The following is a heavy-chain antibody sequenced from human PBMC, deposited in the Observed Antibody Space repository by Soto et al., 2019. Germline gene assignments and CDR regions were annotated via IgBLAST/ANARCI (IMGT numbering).Heavy chain of an antibody. CDR2: IYYSGST. Sequence: SETLSLTCTVSGGSISSYYWSWIRQPPGKGLEWIGYIYYSGSTSYNPSLKSRVTISVDTSKNQFSLKLSSVTAADTAVYYCARVYSGYDLWGQGTLVTVSS. CDR1: GGSISSYY. D-gene: IGHD5-12*01. CDR3: ARVYSGYDL. J-gene: IGHJ4*02. V-gene: IGHV4-59*01.